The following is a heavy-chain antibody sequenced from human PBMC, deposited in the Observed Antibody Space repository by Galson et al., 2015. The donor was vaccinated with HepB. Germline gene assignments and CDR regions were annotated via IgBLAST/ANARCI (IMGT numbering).Heavy chain of an antibody. CDR1: GFTFSSYA. CDR2: ISYDGSNK. D-gene: IGHD4-17*01. CDR3: VKSRSTRDYGLDAFDI. J-gene: IGHJ3*02. Sequence: SLRLSCAASGFTFSSYAMHWVRQAPGKGLEWVAVISYDGSNKYYADSVKGRFTISRDNSKNTLYLQMSSLRAEDTAVYYCVKSRSTRDYGLDAFDIWGQGTMVTVSS. V-gene: IGHV3-30*14.